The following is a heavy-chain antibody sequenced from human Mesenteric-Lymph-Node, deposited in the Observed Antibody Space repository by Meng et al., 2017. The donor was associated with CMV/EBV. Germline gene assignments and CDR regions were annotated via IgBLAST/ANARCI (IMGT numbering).Heavy chain of an antibody. CDR1: GFTFSDYY. CDR2: ISSSGSTI. CDR3: ARGVVVPAAYPVNCGMDV. J-gene: IGHJ6*02. D-gene: IGHD2-2*01. V-gene: IGHV3-11*01. Sequence: GESLKISCAASGFTFSDYYMSWIRQAPGKGLEWVSYISSSGSTIYYADSVKGRFTISSDNAKNSLYLQMNSLRAEDTAVYYCARGVVVPAAYPVNCGMDVWGQGTTVTVSS.